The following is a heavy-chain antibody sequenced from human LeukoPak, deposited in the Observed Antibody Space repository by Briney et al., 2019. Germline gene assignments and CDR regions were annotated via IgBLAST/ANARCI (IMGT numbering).Heavy chain of an antibody. CDR2: ISGSGGST. CDR3: AKAGAMGLYFDY. Sequence: PGGSLRLSCAASGFTFSSYAMSWVRQAPGKGLEWVSAISGSGGSTYYADSVKGRFTISRGNSKNTLYLQMNSLRAEDTAVYYCAKAGAMGLYFDYWGQGTLVTVSS. CDR1: GFTFSSYA. D-gene: IGHD5-18*01. V-gene: IGHV3-23*01. J-gene: IGHJ4*02.